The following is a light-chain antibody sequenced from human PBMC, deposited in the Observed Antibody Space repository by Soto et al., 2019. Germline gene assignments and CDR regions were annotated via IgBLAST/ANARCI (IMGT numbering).Light chain of an antibody. V-gene: IGLV1-44*01. Sequence: QSVLTQPPSASGTPGQRVTISCSGSSPNLGSNTAHWYQQLPGTAPKLLIYTNNQRPSGVPDRFSGSKSGTSASLAISGLQSEDEADYYCAAWDDSLNGYVFGTGTKVTVL. CDR2: TNN. J-gene: IGLJ1*01. CDR1: SPNLGSNT. CDR3: AAWDDSLNGYV.